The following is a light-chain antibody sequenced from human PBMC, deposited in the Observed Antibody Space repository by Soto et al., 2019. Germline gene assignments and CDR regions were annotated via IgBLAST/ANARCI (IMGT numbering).Light chain of an antibody. Sequence: EIVWTQSPSPPSLALGARATLSQRAKQSVSSSYLAWYQQKPGQAPMLLIDGASSRAAGIPDRCSGSGTGTAFTLTSRRLEAEAFSVYYWQQDGSSPTFGQGTRLEIK. V-gene: IGKV3-20*01. J-gene: IGKJ5*01. CDR2: GAS. CDR1: QSVSSSY. CDR3: QQDGSSPT.